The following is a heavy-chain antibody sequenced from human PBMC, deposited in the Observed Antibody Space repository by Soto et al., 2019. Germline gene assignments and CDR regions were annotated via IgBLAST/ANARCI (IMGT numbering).Heavy chain of an antibody. D-gene: IGHD2-21*01. CDR3: VESDRWIFES. CDR1: GFTSNTYW. V-gene: IGHV3-7*03. CDR2: IKREGGEK. J-gene: IGHJ4*02. Sequence: GGSLRLSCAASGFTSNTYWINWVRQAPGKGLEWVANIKREGGEKNYVDSVEGRFTISKDDAKNSVYLQMNSLRAEDTALYYCVESDRWIFESWGQGILVTVSS.